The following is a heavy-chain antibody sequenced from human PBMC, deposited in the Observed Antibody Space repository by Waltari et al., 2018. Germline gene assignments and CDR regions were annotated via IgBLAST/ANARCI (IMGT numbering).Heavy chain of an antibody. V-gene: IGHV4-4*07. D-gene: IGHD3-10*01. CDR3: ARDFALGSGSHFDY. CDR2: IYTSGST. J-gene: IGHJ4*02. CDR1: GGSISSYY. Sequence: QVQLQESGPGLVKPSETLSLTCTVSGGSISSYYWSWIRQPAGKGLEWIGRIYTSGSTNYNPSLKSRFTMSVDTSKNQFSLKLSSVTAADTAVYYCARDFALGSGSHFDYWGQGTLVTVSS.